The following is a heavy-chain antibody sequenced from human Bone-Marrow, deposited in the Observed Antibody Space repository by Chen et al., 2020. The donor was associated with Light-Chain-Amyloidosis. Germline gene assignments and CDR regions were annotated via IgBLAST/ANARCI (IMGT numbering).Heavy chain of an antibody. CDR2: IYHTGLT. Sequence: QVQLQESGPGLVKPSETLFLTCGVSGYSISSGYYWGWVRQPPGKGLQWIANIYHTGLTYFNPSLKSRVTISTDTSKNQFSLKLSSVTAADTAIYYCARAGGSYTGQFDYWGQGTLVAISS. J-gene: IGHJ4*02. CDR3: ARAGGSYTGQFDY. V-gene: IGHV4-38-2*01. D-gene: IGHD1-26*01. CDR1: GYSISSGYY.